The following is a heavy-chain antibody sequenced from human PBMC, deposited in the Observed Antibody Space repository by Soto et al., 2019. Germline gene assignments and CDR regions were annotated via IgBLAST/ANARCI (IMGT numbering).Heavy chain of an antibody. CDR2: IYYSGST. CDR1: GGSISSYY. V-gene: IGHV4-59*01. CDR3: ARGYYGSGSYFAY. Sequence: SETLSLTFTVSGGSISSYYWSWIRQPPGKGLEWIGYIYYSGSTNYNPSLKSRVTISVDTSKNQFSLKLSSVTAADTAVYYCARGYYGSGSYFAYWGQGTLVTVSS. D-gene: IGHD3-10*01. J-gene: IGHJ4*02.